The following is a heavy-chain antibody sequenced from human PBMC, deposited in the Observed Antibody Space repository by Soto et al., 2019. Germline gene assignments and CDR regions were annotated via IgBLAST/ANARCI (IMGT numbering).Heavy chain of an antibody. Sequence: EVQLLESGGDLVQPGGSLRLSCAASGFTFSNYAMSWVRQAPGKGPEWVSGISAFGGTTYYADSVRGRFTISGDNSKAPLYLHMHSLRAEDTALYCCGQAPNGDYVGGSALRGHG. D-gene: IGHD4-17*01. V-gene: IGHV3-23*01. CDR1: GFTFSNYA. CDR2: ISAFGGTT. J-gene: IGHJ4*03. CDR3: GQAPNGDYVGGSAL.